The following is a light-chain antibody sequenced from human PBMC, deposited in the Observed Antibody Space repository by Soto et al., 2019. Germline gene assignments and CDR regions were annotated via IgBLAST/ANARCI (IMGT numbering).Light chain of an antibody. V-gene: IGKV3-20*01. J-gene: IGKJ1*01. CDR3: QQYGSSGT. CDR2: RAS. CDR1: QRDSNNY. Sequence: EIVLTQSPGTLSLSPGERATLSCRASQRDSNNYLAWYQQKPGQATSIPIYRASNRATGIPDRFSGSGSGTDFPLTISRLAPEDFAVYYCQQYGSSGTFGQGTKVDI.